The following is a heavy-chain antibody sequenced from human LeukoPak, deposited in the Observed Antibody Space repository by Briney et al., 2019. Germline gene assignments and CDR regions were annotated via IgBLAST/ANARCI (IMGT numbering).Heavy chain of an antibody. CDR3: ARGRGDSGSYFGTVDY. D-gene: IGHD1-26*01. CDR2: IYHSGST. J-gene: IGHJ4*02. V-gene: IGHV4-38-2*02. Sequence: SETLSLTCTVSGYSISSGYYWGWIRQPPGKGLEWIGSIYHSGSTYYNPSLKSRVTISVDTSKNQFSLKLSSVTAADTAVYYCARGRGDSGSYFGTVDYWGQGTLVTVSS. CDR1: GYSISSGYY.